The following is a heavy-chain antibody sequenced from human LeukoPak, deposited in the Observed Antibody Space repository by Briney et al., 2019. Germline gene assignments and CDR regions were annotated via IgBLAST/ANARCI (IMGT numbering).Heavy chain of an antibody. CDR1: GGSISSYY. CDR2: IYYSGST. CDR3: ALGEQQLEWFDP. D-gene: IGHD6-13*01. Sequence: SETLSLTCTVSGGSISSYYWSWIRQPPGKGLEWIGSIYYSGSTYYNPSLKSRVTISVDTSKNQFSLKLSSVTAADTAVYYCALGEQQLEWFDPWGQGTLVTVSS. V-gene: IGHV4-59*05. J-gene: IGHJ5*02.